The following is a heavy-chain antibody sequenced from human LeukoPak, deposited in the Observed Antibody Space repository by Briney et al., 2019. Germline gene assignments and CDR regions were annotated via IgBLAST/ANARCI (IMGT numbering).Heavy chain of an antibody. V-gene: IGHV3-21*01. D-gene: IGHD2-2*01. Sequence: GGSLRLSCAASGFTFSSYNMNWVRQAPGKGLERVSSISSDSNYIFYADSVQGRFTISRDNAENSLFLQMNSLRAEDTAVYYCASRYCTSTNCYAFDIWGQGTMVTVSS. CDR3: ASRYCTSTNCYAFDI. CDR1: GFTFSSYN. CDR2: ISSDSNYI. J-gene: IGHJ3*02.